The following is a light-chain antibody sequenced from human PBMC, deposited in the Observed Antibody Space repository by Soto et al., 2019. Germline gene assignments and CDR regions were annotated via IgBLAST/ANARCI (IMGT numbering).Light chain of an antibody. CDR1: YTDVGGYNF. CDR3: SSYTSSSTVV. Sequence: QSALTQSASVSGSPGESITISYSGTYTDVGGYNFVSWYQQHPGKAPKLMIYEVSNRPSGVSNRFSGSKSGNTASLTISGLRAEDEGDYYCSSYTSSSTVVFGGGTKLTVL. J-gene: IGLJ2*01. V-gene: IGLV2-14*01. CDR2: EVS.